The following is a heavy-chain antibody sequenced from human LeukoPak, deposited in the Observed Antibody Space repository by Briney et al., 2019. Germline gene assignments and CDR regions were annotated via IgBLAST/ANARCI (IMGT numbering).Heavy chain of an antibody. V-gene: IGHV4-4*07. CDR1: GGSISSYY. CDR3: ARGYCSSTSCYVVNY. CDR2: IYTSGST. Sequence: SETLSLTCTVSGGSISSYYWSWIRQPAGKGLEWIGRIYTSGSTNYNPSLKSRVTMSVDTSKNQFSLKLSSVTAADTAVYYCARGYCSSTSCYVVNYWGQGTLVTVSS. D-gene: IGHD2-2*01. J-gene: IGHJ4*02.